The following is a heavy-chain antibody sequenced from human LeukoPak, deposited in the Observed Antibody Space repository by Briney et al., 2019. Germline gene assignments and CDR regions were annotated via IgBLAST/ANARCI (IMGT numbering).Heavy chain of an antibody. J-gene: IGHJ4*02. Sequence: SETLSLTCAVYGGSFSGYYWSWIRQPPGKGLEWIGEINHSGSNNYNPSLKSRVTILVDTSKNQFSLKVSSVTAADTAVYYCARGLGNCSSTSCYHPGKYYFDYWGQGTLVTVSS. D-gene: IGHD2-2*01. CDR3: ARGLGNCSSTSCYHPGKYYFDY. CDR1: GGSFSGYY. V-gene: IGHV4-34*01. CDR2: INHSGSN.